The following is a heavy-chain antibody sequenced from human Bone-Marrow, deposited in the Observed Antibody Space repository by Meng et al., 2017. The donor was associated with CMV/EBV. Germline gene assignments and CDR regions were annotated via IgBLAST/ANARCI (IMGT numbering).Heavy chain of an antibody. CDR3: ARLGPDYALDY. V-gene: IGHV1-69*04. Sequence: SFSASAVTSNYSAIGWVRPAPRHVLAWMGSILPVLGIADYAQTFPGTVTITADKSTSTAYMELRSLRSEDTALYFCARLGPDYALDYWGQGTLVTVSS. J-gene: IGHJ4*02. CDR1: AVTSNYSA. CDR2: ILPVLGIA. D-gene: IGHD4-17*01.